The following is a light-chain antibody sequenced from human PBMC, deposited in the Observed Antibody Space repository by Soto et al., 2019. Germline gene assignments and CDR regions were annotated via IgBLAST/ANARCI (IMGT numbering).Light chain of an antibody. CDR1: SSDVGGYNY. CDR2: DVS. Sequence: QSVLTQPASLSGSPGQSITISCTGTSSDVGGYNYASWYQQHPGKAPKLMIYDVSNRPSGVSNRFSGSKSGNTASLTISGLQAEDEADYYCSSYTSSSTLYYVFGTGTKVTVL. J-gene: IGLJ1*01. V-gene: IGLV2-14*01. CDR3: SSYTSSSTLYYV.